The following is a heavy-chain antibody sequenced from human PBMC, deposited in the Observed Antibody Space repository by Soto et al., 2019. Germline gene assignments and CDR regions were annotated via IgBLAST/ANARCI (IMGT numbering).Heavy chain of an antibody. CDR3: AREGRSSWLDY. Sequence: SETLSLSCAVSGYSISSGYYWGWIRQPPGKGLEWIGSIYHSGSTYYNPSLKSRVTISVDTSKNQFSLKLSSVTAADTAVYYCAREGRSSWLDYWGQGTLVTLSS. CDR2: IYHSGST. V-gene: IGHV4-38-2*02. J-gene: IGHJ4*02. D-gene: IGHD6-13*01. CDR1: GYSISSGYY.